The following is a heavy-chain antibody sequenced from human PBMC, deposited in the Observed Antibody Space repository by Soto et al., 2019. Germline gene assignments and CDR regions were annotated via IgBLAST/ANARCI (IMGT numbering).Heavy chain of an antibody. CDR1: GGTFSSYT. Sequence: QVQLVQSGAEVKKPGSSVKVSCKASGGTFSSYTISWVRQAPGQGLEWMGRIIPILGIANYAQKFQGRVTITVDKSTSTAYMELSSLRSEDTAVYYCASLVGANWFDPWGQGTLVTVSS. D-gene: IGHD1-26*01. CDR3: ASLVGANWFDP. V-gene: IGHV1-69*02. CDR2: IIPILGIA. J-gene: IGHJ5*02.